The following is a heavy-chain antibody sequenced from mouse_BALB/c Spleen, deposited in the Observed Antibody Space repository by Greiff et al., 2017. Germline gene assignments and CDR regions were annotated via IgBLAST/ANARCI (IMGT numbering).Heavy chain of an antibody. CDR3: AREAYYRPRRYFDY. CDR2: IWAGGST. J-gene: IGHJ2*01. Sequence: VKLVESGPGLVAPSQSLSITCTVSGFSLTSYGVHWVRQPPGKGLEWLGVIWAGGSTNYNSALMSRLSISKDNSKSQVFLKMNSLQTDDTAMYYCAREAYYRPRRYFDYWGQGTTLTVSS. V-gene: IGHV2-9*02. D-gene: IGHD2-12*01. CDR1: GFSLTSYG.